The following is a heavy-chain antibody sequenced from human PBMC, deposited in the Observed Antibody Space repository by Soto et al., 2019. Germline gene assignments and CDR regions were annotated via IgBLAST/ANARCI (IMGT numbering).Heavy chain of an antibody. J-gene: IGHJ4*02. V-gene: IGHV3-48*03. CDR1: GFTFSSYE. Sequence: SLRLSCAASGFTFSSYEMNWVRQAPGKGLEWVSYISSSGSTIYYADSVKGRFTISRDNAKNSLYLQMNSLRAEDTAVYYCARGGFYGDYQFDYWGQGTLVTVSS. D-gene: IGHD4-17*01. CDR3: ARGGFYGDYQFDY. CDR2: ISSSGSTI.